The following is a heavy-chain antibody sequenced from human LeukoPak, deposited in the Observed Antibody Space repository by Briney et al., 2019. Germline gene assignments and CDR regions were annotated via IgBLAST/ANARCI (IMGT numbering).Heavy chain of an antibody. CDR1: GYTFTGYY. J-gene: IGHJ5*02. D-gene: IGHD3-10*01. Sequence: ASVKVSCKASGYTFTGYYMHWVRQAPGQGFEWMGWINPNSGGTNYAQKFQGRVTMTRDTSISTAYMELSRLRSDDTAVYYCARSSSWFGEYNWFDPWGQGTLVTVSS. CDR2: INPNSGGT. V-gene: IGHV1-2*02. CDR3: ARSSSWFGEYNWFDP.